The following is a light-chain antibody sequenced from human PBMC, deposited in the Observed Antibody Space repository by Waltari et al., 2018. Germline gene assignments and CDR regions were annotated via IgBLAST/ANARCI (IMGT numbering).Light chain of an antibody. V-gene: IGKV4-1*01. J-gene: IGKJ2*01. CDR3: QQYYSTPFT. Sequence: DIVMTQSPDSLAVSLGERATVNCKSSQNILYNSNNRNYLAWYQQKPGQPPKLLIYWASTRESGVPDRFSGSGSGTDFTLNISSLQAEDVAVYFCQQYYSTPFTFGQGTKLEIK. CDR1: QNILYNSNNRNY. CDR2: WAS.